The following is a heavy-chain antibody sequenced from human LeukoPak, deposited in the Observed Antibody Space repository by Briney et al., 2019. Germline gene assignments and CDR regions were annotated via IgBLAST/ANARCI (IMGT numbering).Heavy chain of an antibody. CDR2: INPNSGAT. J-gene: IGHJ3*02. CDR1: GYTFSDYY. Sequence: GASVKVSCKASGYTFSDYYMHWVRQAPGQGLEWMGWINPNSGATNYAQKFQGRVTMTRDTSINTAYMELSRLRSDDTAVYYCARVRFYLNAAFDIWGQGTVVTVSS. V-gene: IGHV1-2*02. CDR3: ARVRFYLNAAFDI. D-gene: IGHD2/OR15-2a*01.